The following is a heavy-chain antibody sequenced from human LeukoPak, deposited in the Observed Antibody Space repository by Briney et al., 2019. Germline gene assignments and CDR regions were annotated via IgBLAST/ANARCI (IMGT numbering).Heavy chain of an antibody. CDR2: IRSKACGRTT. V-gene: IGHV3-49*04. CDR1: VFASGEFT. D-gene: IGHD6-19*01. CDR3: TRVPFYSSGWYDSVNYDYYYGMDV. J-gene: IGHJ6*04. Sequence: SLRLSRTPSVFASGEFTMSAVRHTPPKGVGSVGFIRSKACGRTTQSPSSVKGRFTISRDDSKSIAYLQMNSLKTEDTAVYYCTRVPFYSSGWYDSVNYDYYYGMDVWGKGTTVTVSS.